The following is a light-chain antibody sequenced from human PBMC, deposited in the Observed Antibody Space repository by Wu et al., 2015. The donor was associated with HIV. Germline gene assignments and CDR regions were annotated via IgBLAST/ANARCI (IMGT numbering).Light chain of an antibody. Sequence: EVVMTQSPATLSVSPGERVTLSCRASESVTMSVVWYQQKPGQAPRLLIYGATTRATGVPARFSGSGSGTEFTLTISNMQSEDLAVYYCQQYNNWRPVTFGQGTKVEI. V-gene: IGKV3-15*01. CDR1: ESVTMS. CDR2: GAT. CDR3: QQYNNWRPVT. J-gene: IGKJ1*01.